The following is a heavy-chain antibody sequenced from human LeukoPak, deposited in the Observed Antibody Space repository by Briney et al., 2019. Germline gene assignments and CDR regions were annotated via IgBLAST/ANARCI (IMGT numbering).Heavy chain of an antibody. J-gene: IGHJ4*02. CDR3: AAQDCGGDCSPDY. V-gene: IGHV1-3*01. CDR1: RYSFTNYG. Sequence: GASVKVSCKASRYSFTNYGIHWVRQAPGQRLEWMGWINAGNGDTKYSQNFQGRVTITRDTSATTAYMELSSLRSEDTAVYYCAAQDCGGDCSPDYWGQGTLVTVSS. D-gene: IGHD2-21*02. CDR2: INAGNGDT.